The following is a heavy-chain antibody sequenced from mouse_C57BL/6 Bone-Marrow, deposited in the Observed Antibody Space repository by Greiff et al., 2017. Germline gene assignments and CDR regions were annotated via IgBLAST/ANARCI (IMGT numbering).Heavy chain of an antibody. Sequence: QVQLQQSGAELARPGASVKLSCKASGYTFTSYGISWVKQRTGQGLEWIGEIYPRSGNTYYNEKFKGKATLTADKSSSTAYMELRSLTSEYAAVYFCARSTLSGCPFAYWGQGTLVTVSA. CDR1: GYTFTSYG. J-gene: IGHJ3*01. CDR3: ARSTLSGCPFAY. CDR2: IYPRSGNT. V-gene: IGHV1-81*01. D-gene: IGHD1-2*01.